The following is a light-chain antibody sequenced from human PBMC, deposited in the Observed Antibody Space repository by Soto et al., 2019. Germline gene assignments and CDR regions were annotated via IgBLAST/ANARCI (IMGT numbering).Light chain of an antibody. CDR2: GAS. CDR3: QQYNNWPQT. CDR1: QSFGTN. J-gene: IGKJ1*01. Sequence: EIVMTQSPATVSVSTGDTATLSCRASQSFGTNLAWYQQTPGQAPRLLIYGASIRATGVPDRFSGSGSGSEFTLTISSLRSEDFAVYYCQQYNNWPQTFGQGTKVDIK. V-gene: IGKV3-15*01.